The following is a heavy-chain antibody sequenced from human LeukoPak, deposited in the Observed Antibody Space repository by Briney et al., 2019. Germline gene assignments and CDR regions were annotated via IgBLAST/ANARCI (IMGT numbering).Heavy chain of an antibody. J-gene: IGHJ4*02. CDR2: TNTSGGST. V-gene: IGHV1-46*01. D-gene: IGHD6-19*01. Sequence: VASVKDSCKPFGYSLTNYYVHGVRPAPRQGREWMGETNTSGGSTSYAPKVQGRVTVTRDTYTNTVYMDLSSLRSEDTATYYCARGAPTTRIGAGRFDYWGQGSLLTVAS. CDR1: GYSLTNYY. CDR3: ARGAPTTRIGAGRFDY.